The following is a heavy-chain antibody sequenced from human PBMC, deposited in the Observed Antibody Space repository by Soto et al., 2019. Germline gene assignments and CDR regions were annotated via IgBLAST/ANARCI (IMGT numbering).Heavy chain of an antibody. CDR2: ISYHGSDK. V-gene: IGHV3-30*18. J-gene: IGHJ4*02. Sequence: QVQLVESGGGVVQPGRSLRLSCAASGFTFSNYGMHWVRQAPGKGLAWVAVISYHGSDKHYADSVKGRFTISRDNSKNTLYMQMESLRAEDTGVYYCAKVHLAMTVSRVGYWGQGCLVTVSS. CDR1: GFTFSNYG. D-gene: IGHD4-17*01. CDR3: AKVHLAMTVSRVGY.